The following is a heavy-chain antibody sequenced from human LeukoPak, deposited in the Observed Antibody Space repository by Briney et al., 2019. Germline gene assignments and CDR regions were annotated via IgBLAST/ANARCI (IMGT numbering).Heavy chain of an antibody. CDR1: GFTFSSYA. CDR3: ARDAYMGYTGFGAFDI. Sequence: PVGSLRLSCAASGFTFSSYAMNWVRQAPGKGLEGVSYISSSGSTIYYADSVKGRFTISRDNAKNSLYLQMNSLRAEDTAVYYCARDAYMGYTGFGAFDIWGQGTMVTVSS. J-gene: IGHJ3*02. D-gene: IGHD5-24*01. V-gene: IGHV3-48*03. CDR2: ISSSGSTI.